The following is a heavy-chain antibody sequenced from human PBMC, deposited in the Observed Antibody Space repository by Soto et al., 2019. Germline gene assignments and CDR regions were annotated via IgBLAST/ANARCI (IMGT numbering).Heavy chain of an antibody. CDR1: GFTFSSYS. CDR2: ISSSIIYI. J-gene: IGHJ6*02. CDR3: ARESPSPLRSGELFDSVRWIDNYYGMDV. V-gene: IGHV3-21*01. D-gene: IGHD3-10*01. Sequence: GGSLRLSCAASGFTFSSYSMNWVRQAPGKGLEWVSSISSSIIYIYYADSVKGRFTISRDNAKNSLYLQMNSLRAEDTAVYYCARESPSPLRSGELFDSVRWIDNYYGMDVWGQGTTVTVS.